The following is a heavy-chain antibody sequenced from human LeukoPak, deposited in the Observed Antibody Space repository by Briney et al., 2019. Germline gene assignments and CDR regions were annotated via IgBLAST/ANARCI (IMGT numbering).Heavy chain of an antibody. CDR2: IKQDGSEK. Sequence: GGSLRLSCAASGFTFSSYWMSWVRQAPGKGLEWVANIKQDGSEKYYVDSVKGRFTISRDNAKNSLYLQMNSLRAEDTAVYYCARDDGHSSGWYYYYYYMDVWGKGTTVTVSS. CDR3: ARDDGHSSGWYYYYYYMDV. CDR1: GFTFSSYW. V-gene: IGHV3-7*01. D-gene: IGHD6-19*01. J-gene: IGHJ6*03.